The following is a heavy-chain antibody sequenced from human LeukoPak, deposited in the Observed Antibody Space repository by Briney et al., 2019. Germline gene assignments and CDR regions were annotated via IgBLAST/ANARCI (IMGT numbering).Heavy chain of an antibody. V-gene: IGHV3-43D*03. CDR2: ISWDGRVT. CDR3: AKDTPISGY. CDR1: GFTFDDYA. J-gene: IGHJ4*02. Sequence: PGGSLRLSCAASGFTFDDYAMHWVRQPPGKGLEWVSDISWDGRVTYYADSVRGRFTISRDNSKNTLYLQMNSLRAEDTAVYYCAKDTPISGYWGQGTLVTVSS. D-gene: IGHD1-26*01.